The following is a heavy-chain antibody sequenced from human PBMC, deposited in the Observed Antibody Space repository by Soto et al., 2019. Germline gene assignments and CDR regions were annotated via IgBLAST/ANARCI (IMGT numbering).Heavy chain of an antibody. V-gene: IGHV1-69*13. Sequence: GASVKVSCKASGGTFSSYAISWVRQAPGQGLEWMGGIIPIFGTANYAQKFQGRVTITADESTSTAYMELSSLRSEDTAVYYCARAQYYYDPRSNWFDPWGQGTLVTVSS. D-gene: IGHD3-22*01. CDR2: IIPIFGTA. CDR1: GGTFSSYA. J-gene: IGHJ5*02. CDR3: ARAQYYYDPRSNWFDP.